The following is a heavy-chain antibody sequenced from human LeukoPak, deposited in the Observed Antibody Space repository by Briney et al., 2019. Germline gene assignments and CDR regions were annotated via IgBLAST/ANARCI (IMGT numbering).Heavy chain of an antibody. CDR3: AELGITMIGGV. CDR1: GFTFSSYE. J-gene: IGHJ6*04. D-gene: IGHD3-10*02. V-gene: IGHV3-48*03. CDR2: ISSSGSTI. Sequence: PGGSLRFSCAASGFTFSSYEMNWVRQAPGKGLEWVSYISSSGSTIYYADSVKGRFTISRDNAKNSLYLQMNSLRAEDMAVYYCAELGITMIGGVWGKGTTVTISS.